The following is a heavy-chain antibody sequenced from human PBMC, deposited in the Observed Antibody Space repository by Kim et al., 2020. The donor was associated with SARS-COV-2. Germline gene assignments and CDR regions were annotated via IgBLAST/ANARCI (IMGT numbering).Heavy chain of an antibody. Sequence: SETLSLTCTVSGGSISSYYWSWIRQPQGPGLEWVGYIYYSGSTNYNPALKSRVTISVATSKNQSSLKLSSVTAADTAVYYCARLQLGEVDYWGQGTLVTVSS. D-gene: IGHD3-16*01. CDR2: IYYSGST. CDR1: GGSISSYY. V-gene: IGHV4-59*01. CDR3: ARLQLGEVDY. J-gene: IGHJ4*02.